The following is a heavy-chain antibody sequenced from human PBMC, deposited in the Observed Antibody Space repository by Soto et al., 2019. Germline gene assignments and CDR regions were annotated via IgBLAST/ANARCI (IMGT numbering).Heavy chain of an antibody. CDR1: GGSIRSDGYY. J-gene: IGHJ5*02. D-gene: IGHD6-6*01. V-gene: IGHV4-31*02. Sequence: SETLSLTCTVYGGSIRSDGYYWSWIRQHPGEGLEWIGYIYYSGSTYYNPSLKSRVSISADTSNNQFSLKLTSVTAADTAMYYCAGGSSKSWFDPWGQGTLVTVSS. CDR2: IYYSGST. CDR3: AGGSSKSWFDP.